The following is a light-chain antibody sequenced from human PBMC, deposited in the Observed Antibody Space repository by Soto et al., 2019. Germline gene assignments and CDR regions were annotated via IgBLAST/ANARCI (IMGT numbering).Light chain of an antibody. CDR3: QQYGTSPRT. Sequence: IVLMQSPGTLSLSPGERATLSCRASQSVTSNYLAWYQLKHGQATRILLYGASNMATGIPNRFSGSGSGTDFTLTIRRLEPEDFAVYYCQQYGTSPRTFGQGTKVDIK. J-gene: IGKJ1*01. CDR2: GAS. CDR1: QSVTSNY. V-gene: IGKV3-20*01.